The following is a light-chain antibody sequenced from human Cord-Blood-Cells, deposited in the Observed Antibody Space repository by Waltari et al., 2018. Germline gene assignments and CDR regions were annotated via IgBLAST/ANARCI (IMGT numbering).Light chain of an antibody. CDR3: CSNAGSYTGV. CDR2: DVS. CDR1: SSVVGGYNY. Sequence: QSALTQPRSVSGSPGQSVTISCTGTSSVVGGYNYVSWYQQHPGKAPKLMIYDVSKRPPGVPDRFSGSKSGSTASLTTDGLKAEDEADYYCCSNAGSYTGVFATESRLPVL. V-gene: IGLV2-11*01. J-gene: IGLJ1*01.